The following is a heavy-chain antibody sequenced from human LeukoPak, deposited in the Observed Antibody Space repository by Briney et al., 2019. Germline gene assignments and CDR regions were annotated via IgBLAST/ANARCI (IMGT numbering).Heavy chain of an antibody. D-gene: IGHD2-2*01. CDR2: IKQDGSEK. V-gene: IGHV3-7*04. J-gene: IGHJ3*02. CDR3: ARGIASTSYDAFDI. Sequence: PGGSLRLSCAASGFTFSSYWMSWVRQAPGKGLEWVANIKQDGSEKYYVDPVKGRFTISRDNAKNSLYLQMNSLRAEDTAVYYCARGIASTSYDAFDIWGQGTMVTVSS. CDR1: GFTFSSYW.